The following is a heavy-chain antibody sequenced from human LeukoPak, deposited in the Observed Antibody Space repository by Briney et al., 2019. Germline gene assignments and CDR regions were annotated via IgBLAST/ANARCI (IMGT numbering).Heavy chain of an antibody. CDR1: GYTFTGSY. Sequence: ASVKVSCKASGYTFTGSYMHWVRQAPGQGLEWMGWINPNSGGTNYAQKFQGRVTMTRDTSISTAYMELSRLRSDDTAVYYCARDTSRYNWNYFPDYWGQGTLVTVSS. CDR3: ARDTSRYNWNYFPDY. V-gene: IGHV1-2*02. J-gene: IGHJ4*02. D-gene: IGHD1-7*01. CDR2: INPNSGGT.